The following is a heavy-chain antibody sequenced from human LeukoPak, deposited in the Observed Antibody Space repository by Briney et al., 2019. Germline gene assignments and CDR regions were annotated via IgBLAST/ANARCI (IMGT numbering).Heavy chain of an antibody. CDR1: GFTFSSYS. Sequence: PGGSLRPSCAASGFTFSSYSMNWVRQAPGKGLEWVSSISSSSSYIYYADSVKGRFTISSDNAKNSLYLQMNSLRAEDTAVYYCAGDRYYYDSSGYYTHYYFDYWGQGTLVTVSS. V-gene: IGHV3-21*01. CDR2: ISSSSSYI. CDR3: AGDRYYYDSSGYYTHYYFDY. D-gene: IGHD3-22*01. J-gene: IGHJ4*02.